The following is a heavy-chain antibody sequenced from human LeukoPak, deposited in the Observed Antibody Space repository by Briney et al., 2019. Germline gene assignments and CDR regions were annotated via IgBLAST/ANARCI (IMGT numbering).Heavy chain of an antibody. V-gene: IGHV3-7*01. CDR3: ARDPSSGWYVPTYSDY. J-gene: IGHJ4*02. CDR1: GFTFSSYW. D-gene: IGHD6-19*01. Sequence: GGSLRLSCAASGFTFSSYWMSWVRQAPGKGLEWVANIKQDGSEKYYVDSVKGRFTISRDNAKNSLYLQMNSLRAEDTAVYYCARDPSSGWYVPTYSDYWGQGTLVTVSS. CDR2: IKQDGSEK.